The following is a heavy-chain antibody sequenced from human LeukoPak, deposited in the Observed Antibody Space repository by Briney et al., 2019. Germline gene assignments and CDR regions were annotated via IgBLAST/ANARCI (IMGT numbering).Heavy chain of an antibody. V-gene: IGHV3-7*01. Sequence: GGTLRLSCAASGFIFTNYFMSWVRQAPGKGLEWVASIKHDGSEKYYVDSVRGRFTISRDNTMNSLYLQMSSLRAEDTAVYYCATDRGWRTSGYYLYYFEYWGQGTLVTYSS. D-gene: IGHD3-3*01. J-gene: IGHJ4*02. CDR2: IKHDGSEK. CDR3: ATDRGWRTSGYYLYYFEY. CDR1: GFIFTNYF.